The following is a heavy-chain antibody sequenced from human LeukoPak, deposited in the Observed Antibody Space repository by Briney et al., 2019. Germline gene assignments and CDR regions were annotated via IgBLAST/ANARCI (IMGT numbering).Heavy chain of an antibody. J-gene: IGHJ4*02. CDR3: AKDGYCSGGSCYPYYFDY. V-gene: IGHV3-23*01. Sequence: GGSLRLSCAASGFTFSSYAMSWVRQAPGKGLEWVSAISGSGGSIYYADSVKGRFTISRDNSKNTLYLQMNSLRAEDTAVYYCAKDGYCSGGSCYPYYFDYWGQGTLVTVSS. CDR1: GFTFSSYA. D-gene: IGHD2-15*01. CDR2: ISGSGGSI.